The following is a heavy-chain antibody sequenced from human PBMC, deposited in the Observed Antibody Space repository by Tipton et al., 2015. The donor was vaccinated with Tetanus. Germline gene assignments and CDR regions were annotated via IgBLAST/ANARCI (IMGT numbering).Heavy chain of an antibody. CDR3: ARAGMVTDDRSKFDS. D-gene: IGHD2-21*02. V-gene: IGHV4-61*08. J-gene: IGHJ4*02. CDR2: ISTSGSA. Sequence: TLSLTCTVSGGSLRGGDHYWSWIRQPPGKGLEWLAYISTSGSANSNYFLKSRITVSRDTSKNYFSLNLASVTAADTAVYYCARAGMVTDDRSKFDSWGQGSLVSVSS. CDR1: GGSLRGGDHY.